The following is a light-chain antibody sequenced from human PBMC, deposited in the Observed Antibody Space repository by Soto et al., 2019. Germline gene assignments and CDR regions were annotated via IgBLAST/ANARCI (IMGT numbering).Light chain of an antibody. V-gene: IGKV3-11*01. Sequence: DILLTQSPGTMSVSPGERASLSCRASQNVDTFLAWYQQKPGQAPRLLIYDASRRAAGISARFSGSGSGTDFTLTISSLEPEDSAVYYCQQRNKWPLTFGAGTRVEIK. J-gene: IGKJ4*01. CDR3: QQRNKWPLT. CDR1: QNVDTF. CDR2: DAS.